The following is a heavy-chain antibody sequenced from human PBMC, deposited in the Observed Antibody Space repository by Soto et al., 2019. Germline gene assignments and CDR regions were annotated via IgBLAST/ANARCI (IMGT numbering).Heavy chain of an antibody. V-gene: IGHV1-18*01. Sequence: QVQLVQSGAEVKKPGASVKVSCKASGYTFTSYGISWVRQAPGQGLEWMGWISAYNGNTNYAQKLQGRVTMTTDTSTSIAYMELRSLRSDDTAVYYCARDWSGSVPTRVDGMDVWGQGTTVTVSS. CDR1: GYTFTSYG. CDR2: ISAYNGNT. CDR3: ARDWSGSVPTRVDGMDV. D-gene: IGHD3-3*01. J-gene: IGHJ6*02.